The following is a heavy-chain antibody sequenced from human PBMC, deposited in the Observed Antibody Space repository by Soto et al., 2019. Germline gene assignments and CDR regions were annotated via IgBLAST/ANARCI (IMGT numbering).Heavy chain of an antibody. J-gene: IGHJ6*02. CDR1: GFTLSSYD. V-gene: IGHV3-13*01. CDR2: IGTAGDT. Sequence: EVQLVESGGGLVQPGGSLRLSCAASGFTLSSYDMHWVRQATGKGLEWVSAIGTAGDTYYPGSVKGRFTISRENAKNSLYLQMNSLRAGDTAVYYCARGRVGHYYYYGMDVWGQGTTVTVSS. CDR3: ARGRVGHYYYYGMDV.